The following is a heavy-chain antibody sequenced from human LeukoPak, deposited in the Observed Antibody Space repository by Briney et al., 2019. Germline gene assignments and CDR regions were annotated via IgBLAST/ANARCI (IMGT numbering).Heavy chain of an antibody. Sequence: GSLRLSCAASGFTFSSYGMHWVRQAPGKGLEGVAVIWYDGSNKYYADSVKGRFTISRDNYKNTLYLQMNSLRAEDTAVYYCARGPVYYGSGSSHGFDTWGQGTMVTVSS. J-gene: IGHJ3*02. CDR1: GFTFSSYG. CDR2: IWYDGSNK. CDR3: ARGPVYYGSGSSHGFDT. V-gene: IGHV3-33*01. D-gene: IGHD3-10*01.